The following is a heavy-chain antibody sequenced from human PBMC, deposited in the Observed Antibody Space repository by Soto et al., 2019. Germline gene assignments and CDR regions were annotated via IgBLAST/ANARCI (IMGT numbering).Heavy chain of an antibody. V-gene: IGHV3-23*01. D-gene: IGHD3-16*02. J-gene: IGHJ4*02. CDR1: GFTFSSYA. Sequence: EVQLLESGGGLVQPGGSLRLSCAASGFTFSSYAMSWVRQAPGKGLEWVSAISGSGGSTYYADSVKGRFTISRDNSKNTLYLQINSLRAEDTAVYYCAKESGLYDYIWGSYRQGQSFDYWGQGTLVTVSS. CDR3: AKESGLYDYIWGSYRQGQSFDY. CDR2: ISGSGGST.